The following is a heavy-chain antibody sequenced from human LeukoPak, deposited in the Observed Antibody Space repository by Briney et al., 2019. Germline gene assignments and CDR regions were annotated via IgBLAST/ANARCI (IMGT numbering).Heavy chain of an antibody. CDR2: IHYTGST. CDR3: ARHSSSWYPDY. V-gene: IGHV4-59*08. J-gene: IGHJ4*02. Sequence: PPETLSLTCTVSGGSIRSYYWSWIRQPPGKGLEWIGYIHYTGSTNYNPSLKSRVTISVDTSKNQFSLQLSSVTATDTAVYFCARHSSSWYPDYWGQGTLVTVSS. D-gene: IGHD6-13*01. CDR1: GGSIRSYY.